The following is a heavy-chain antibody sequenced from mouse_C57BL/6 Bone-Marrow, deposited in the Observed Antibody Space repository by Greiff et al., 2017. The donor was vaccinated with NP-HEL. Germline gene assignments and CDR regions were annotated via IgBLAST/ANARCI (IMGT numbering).Heavy chain of an antibody. CDR1: GYAFSSSW. Sequence: QVQLKQSGPELVKPGASVKISCKASGYAFSSSWMNWVKQRPGKGLEWIGRIYPGDGDTNYNGKFKGKATLTADKSSSTAYMQLSSLTSEDSAVYFCARLLRTEYFDVWGTGTTVTVSS. D-gene: IGHD1-1*01. CDR2: IYPGDGDT. J-gene: IGHJ1*03. V-gene: IGHV1-82*01. CDR3: ARLLRTEYFDV.